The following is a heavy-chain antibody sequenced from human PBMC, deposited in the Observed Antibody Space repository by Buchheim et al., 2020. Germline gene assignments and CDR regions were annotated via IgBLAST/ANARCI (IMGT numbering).Heavy chain of an antibody. CDR3: ARHRIAARPGDY. Sequence: EVQLVESGGGLVQPGGSLRLSCAASGFTLSSYEMNWVRQAPGKGLEWVSYISSSGSTLYFADSVKSRFTISRDKAKNSLYLPMNSLRAEHTAVYYCARHRIAARPGDYWGEGTL. J-gene: IGHJ4*02. CDR2: ISSSGSTL. CDR1: GFTLSSYE. D-gene: IGHD6-6*01. V-gene: IGHV3-48*03.